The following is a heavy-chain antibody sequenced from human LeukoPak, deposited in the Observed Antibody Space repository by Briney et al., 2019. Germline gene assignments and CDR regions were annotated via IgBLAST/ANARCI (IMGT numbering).Heavy chain of an antibody. V-gene: IGHV4-39*01. D-gene: IGHD3-22*01. CDR3: ARQAGDYDSSGSIDY. CDR2: IYYSGST. CDR1: GGSISSSSYY. J-gene: IGHJ4*02. Sequence: SETLSLTCTVSGGSISSSSYYWGWIRQAPGKGLEWIGSIYYSGSTYYNPSLKSRVTISVDTSKNQFSLKLSSVTAADTAVYYCARQAGDYDSSGSIDYWGQGTLVTVSS.